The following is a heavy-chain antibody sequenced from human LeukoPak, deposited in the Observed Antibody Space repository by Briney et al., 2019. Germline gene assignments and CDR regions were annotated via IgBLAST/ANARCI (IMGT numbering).Heavy chain of an antibody. Sequence: PSETLSLTCIVSRGXISSYYCSWIRQPPGKGLEWIGYIYYSGSTNYNPSLKSRVTISVVTSKNQFSLKLSSVTAADTAVYYCARHRIGWASYYFDYWGQGTLVTVSS. V-gene: IGHV4-59*08. J-gene: IGHJ4*02. CDR2: IYYSGST. CDR1: RGXISSYY. D-gene: IGHD2-15*01. CDR3: ARHRIGWASYYFDY.